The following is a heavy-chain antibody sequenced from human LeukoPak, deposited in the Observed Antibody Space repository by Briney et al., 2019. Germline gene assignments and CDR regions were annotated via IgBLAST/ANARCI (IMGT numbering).Heavy chain of an antibody. Sequence: SETLSLTCTVSGGSISSGSYYWSWIRQPAGKGLEWIGRIHSGGSASYNPSLKSRVTMSLDTSKNHFSLRLTTVSAADTAVYYCARESWDDYERGLDHWGQGVLVTVSS. D-gene: IGHD3-22*01. V-gene: IGHV4-61*02. J-gene: IGHJ4*02. CDR3: ARESWDDYERGLDH. CDR2: IHSGGSA. CDR1: GGSISSGSYY.